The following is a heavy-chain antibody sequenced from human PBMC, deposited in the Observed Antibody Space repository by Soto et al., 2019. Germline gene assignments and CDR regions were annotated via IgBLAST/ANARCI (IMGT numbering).Heavy chain of an antibody. V-gene: IGHV4-34*01. D-gene: IGHD3-10*01. CDR1: GGSFSGYY. J-gene: IGHJ4*02. CDR3: ARINYSGSYLIDY. Sequence: TLSLTCAVYGGSFSGYYWSWIRQPPGKGLEWIGEINHSGSTNYNPSLKSRVTISVDTSKNQFSLKLSSVTAADTAVYYCARINYSGSYLIDYWGQGTLVTVSS. CDR2: INHSGST.